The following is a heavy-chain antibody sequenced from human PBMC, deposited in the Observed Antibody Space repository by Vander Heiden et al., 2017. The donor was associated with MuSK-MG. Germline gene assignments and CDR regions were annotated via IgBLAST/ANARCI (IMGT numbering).Heavy chain of an antibody. D-gene: IGHD6-19*01. J-gene: IGHJ4*02. CDR3: ARDKSVAGRFDY. CDR1: GFPFSSYS. Sequence: EVQLVESGGGLVKPGGSLRLCCAASGFPFSSYSMNWVRQAPGKGLEWVSSISSSSSYIYYADSVKGRFTISRDNAKNSLYLQMNSLRAEDTAVYYCARDKSVAGRFDYWGQGTLVTVSS. CDR2: ISSSSSYI. V-gene: IGHV3-21*01.